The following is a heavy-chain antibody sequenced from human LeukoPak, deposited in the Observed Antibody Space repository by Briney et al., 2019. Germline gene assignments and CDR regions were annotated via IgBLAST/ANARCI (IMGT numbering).Heavy chain of an antibody. D-gene: IGHD4-17*01. J-gene: IGHJ6*02. V-gene: IGHV3-53*01. CDR2: FYSGGST. CDR3: ARDTVTTFRFRDYYYYGMDV. Sequence: GGSLRLSCAASGFTVSTNYMNWVCQAPGKGLEWVSVFYSGGSTYYADSVKGRFTISRDNSKNTLYLQMNSLRAEDTAVYYCARDTVTTFRFRDYYYYGMDVWGQGTTVTVSS. CDR1: GFTVSTNY.